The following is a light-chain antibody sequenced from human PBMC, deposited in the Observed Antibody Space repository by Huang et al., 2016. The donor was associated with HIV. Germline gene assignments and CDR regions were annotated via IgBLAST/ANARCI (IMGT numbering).Light chain of an antibody. CDR1: RTVSTN. CDR2: GSS. V-gene: IGKV3-15*01. CDR3: HQYNNWLLS. J-gene: IGKJ4*01. Sequence: IVMPQSPATLSVSPGERVTLSCRDHRTVSTNLAWYQQRPGQAPRLLIYGSSTRAPGVPARFSGSGSGTDFSLTISSLQSEDFALYYCHQYNNWLLSFGGGTRVDI.